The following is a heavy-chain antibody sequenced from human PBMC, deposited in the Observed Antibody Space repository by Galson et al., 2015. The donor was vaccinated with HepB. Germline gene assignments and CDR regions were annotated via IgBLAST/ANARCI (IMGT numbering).Heavy chain of an antibody. CDR2: ISGSGGST. CDR1: GFTFSSYA. Sequence: SLRLSCAASGFTFSSYAMSWVRQAPGKGLEWVSAISGSGGSTYYAGSVKGRFTISRDNSKNTLYLQMNSLRAEDTAVYYCAKDPHLPYYVERGPSQLGAVLDYWGQGTLVTVSS. J-gene: IGHJ4*02. CDR3: AKDPHLPYYVERGPSQLGAVLDY. V-gene: IGHV3-23*01. D-gene: IGHD3-16*01.